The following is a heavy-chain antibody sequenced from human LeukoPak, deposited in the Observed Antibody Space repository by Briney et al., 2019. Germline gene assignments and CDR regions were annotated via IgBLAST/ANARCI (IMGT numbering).Heavy chain of an antibody. D-gene: IGHD7-27*01. Sequence: PSETLSLTCTVSGGSISSGSYYWSWIRQPAGKGLEWIGRLYTSGSTNYTPSLKNRVTIYVDTSKNQFSLQLSSLTAADAAVYYGVTRENFDYWGQGTLVTVSS. V-gene: IGHV4-61*02. J-gene: IGHJ4*02. CDR2: LYTSGST. CDR1: GGSISSGSYY. CDR3: VTRENFDY.